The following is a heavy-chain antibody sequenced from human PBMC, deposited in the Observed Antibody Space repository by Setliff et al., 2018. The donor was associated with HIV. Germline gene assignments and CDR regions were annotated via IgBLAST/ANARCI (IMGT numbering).Heavy chain of an antibody. CDR1: GVSISNYY. V-gene: IGHV4-4*07. CDR3: ARHRGYCSGGSCYFDY. J-gene: IGHJ4*02. CDR2: IYTSGNT. Sequence: LSLTCTVSGVSISNYYWSWIRQPAGKGLEWIGRIYTSGNTNYNPSLKSRVTISVDTSKNQFSLKLSSVTAADTAVYYCARHRGYCSGGSCYFDYWGQGTLVTVSS. D-gene: IGHD2-15*01.